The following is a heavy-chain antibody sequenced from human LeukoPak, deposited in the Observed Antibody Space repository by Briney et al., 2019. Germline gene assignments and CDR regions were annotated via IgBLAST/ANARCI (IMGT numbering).Heavy chain of an antibody. Sequence: GVSLGLSCTASEFTFSSDEMNWVRQAPGKGLEWVAYISTTGTTIYYADSVKGRFTISRDNVKNSLYLQMKRLRADETAVYSCASLNGRFDTWGEGTLVTVSS. CDR3: ASLNGRFDT. V-gene: IGHV3-48*03. CDR2: ISTTGTTI. J-gene: IGHJ5*02. D-gene: IGHD2-8*01. CDR1: EFTFSSDE.